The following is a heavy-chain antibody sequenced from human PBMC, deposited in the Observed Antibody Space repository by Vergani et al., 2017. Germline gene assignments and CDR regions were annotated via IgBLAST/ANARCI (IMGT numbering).Heavy chain of an antibody. CDR1: ADTLTGYY. CDR3: AHSWNFGRRDWFDS. CDR2: ISPSSGGT. J-gene: IGHJ5*01. D-gene: IGHD1-26*01. Sequence: QVRLVQSGAEVRKPGASVKVSCKASADTLTGYYLHWVRQAPGQGLEWMGWISPSSGGTNYERKFQGRVTMTRDTSTSTIYMELSSLTSDDTAIYYCAHSWNFGRRDWFDSWGPGTLVTVSS. V-gene: IGHV1-2*02.